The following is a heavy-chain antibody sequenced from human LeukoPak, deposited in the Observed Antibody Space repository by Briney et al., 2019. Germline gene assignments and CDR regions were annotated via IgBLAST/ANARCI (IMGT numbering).Heavy chain of an antibody. Sequence: ASVTVSFKASGYTFTTYGISWVRQAPGQGLEWMGWVSVYNGNTKYAQGLQGRVTMTTDTPTSTAYMELRSLRSDDTGVYYCARPPGIAVAGGYFDYWGQGTLVTVSS. J-gene: IGHJ4*02. CDR1: GYTFTTYG. CDR3: ARPPGIAVAGGYFDY. D-gene: IGHD6-19*01. CDR2: VSVYNGNT. V-gene: IGHV1-18*01.